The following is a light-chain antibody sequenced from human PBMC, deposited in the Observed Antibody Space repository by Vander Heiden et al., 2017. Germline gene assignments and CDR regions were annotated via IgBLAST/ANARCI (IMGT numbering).Light chain of an antibody. Sequence: QSALTQPASASGSPGQSITISCPATSSAVGNFDHVSWYQQHPGKAPKLMIYDVSNRPSGVSHRFSGSKSDNTASLTISGLQAEDDADYYCNSLTTGSTLVIFGGGTKLTVL. J-gene: IGLJ2*01. CDR1: SSAVGNFDH. V-gene: IGLV2-14*01. CDR3: NSLTTGSTLVI. CDR2: DVS.